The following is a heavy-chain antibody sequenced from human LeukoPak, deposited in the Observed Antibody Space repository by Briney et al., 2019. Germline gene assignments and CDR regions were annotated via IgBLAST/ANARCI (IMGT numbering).Heavy chain of an antibody. CDR2: ISWNSGSI. D-gene: IGHD3-22*01. Sequence: GGSLRLSCAASGFTFDDYAMHWVRQAPGKGLEWVSGISWNSGSIGYADSVKGRFTISRDNAKNSLYLQMNSLRAEDTALYYCAKGNGRYYYDSSGYYSYYFDYWGQGTLVTVSS. J-gene: IGHJ4*02. V-gene: IGHV3-9*01. CDR3: AKGNGRYYYDSSGYYSYYFDY. CDR1: GFTFDDYA.